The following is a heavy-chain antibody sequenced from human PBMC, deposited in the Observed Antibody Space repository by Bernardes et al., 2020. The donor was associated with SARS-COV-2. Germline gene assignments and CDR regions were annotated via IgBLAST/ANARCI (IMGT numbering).Heavy chain of an antibody. V-gene: IGHV3-53*01. CDR1: GFTVRSNY. Sequence: GGSLRLSCAASGFTVRSNYMTWVRQAPGKGLEWVSVIYSGGSTYYTDSVKGRFTISRDNSKNILFLQMNDLRAEDTAIYYCATSHCSSATCFYYYGLDVWGQGTTVTGSS. J-gene: IGHJ6*02. CDR2: IYSGGST. CDR3: ATSHCSSATCFYYYGLDV. D-gene: IGHD2-2*01.